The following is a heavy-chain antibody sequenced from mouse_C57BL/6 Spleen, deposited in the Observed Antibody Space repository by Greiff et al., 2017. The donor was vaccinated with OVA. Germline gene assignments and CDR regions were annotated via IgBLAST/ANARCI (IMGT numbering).Heavy chain of an antibody. CDR2: IDPSDSYT. V-gene: IGHV1-69*01. CDR1: GYTFTSYW. J-gene: IGHJ1*03. CDR3: ARYGGLRYFDV. Sequence: QVQLKQPGAELVMPGASVKLSCKASGYTFTSYWMHWVKQRPGQGLEWIGEIDPSDSYTNYNQKFKGKSTLTVDKSSSTAYMQLSSLTSEDSAVYYCARYGGLRYFDVWGTGTTVTVSS. D-gene: IGHD2-2*01.